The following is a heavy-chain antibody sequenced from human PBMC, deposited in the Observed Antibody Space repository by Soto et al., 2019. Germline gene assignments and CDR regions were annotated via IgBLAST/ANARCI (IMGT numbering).Heavy chain of an antibody. D-gene: IGHD3-16*01. J-gene: IGHJ4*02. CDR1: GGSFSGYY. CDR2: INHSGST. Sequence: PSETMSLTCAVYGGSFSGYYWSWIRKTPGKGLEWIGEINHSGSTNYNPSLKSRVTISVDTSKNQFSLKLSSVTAADTAVYYCARASLQSYIWGSYPPNPQKYYFDYWGQGTLVTVSS. CDR3: ARASLQSYIWGSYPPNPQKYYFDY. V-gene: IGHV4-34*01.